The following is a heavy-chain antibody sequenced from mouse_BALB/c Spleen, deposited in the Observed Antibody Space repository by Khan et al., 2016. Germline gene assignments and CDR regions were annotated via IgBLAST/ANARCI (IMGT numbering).Heavy chain of an antibody. CDR2: IDPSDSET. V-gene: IGHV1-52*01. Sequence: QVQLQQPGAELVRPGASVKLSCKASGYTFTSFWLHWVKQRPGQGLEWIGMIDPSDSETHYNQMFKDKATLTVDKSSSTASMQLSSLTSEDSAGYYCARGVRRRSYYFDYWGQGTTLPVS. J-gene: IGHJ2*01. CDR1: GYTFTSFW. CDR3: ARGVRRRSYYFDY. D-gene: IGHD2-14*01.